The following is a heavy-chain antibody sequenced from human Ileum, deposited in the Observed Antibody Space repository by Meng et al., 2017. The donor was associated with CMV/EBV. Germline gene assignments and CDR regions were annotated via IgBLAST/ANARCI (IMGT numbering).Heavy chain of an antibody. D-gene: IGHD3-22*01. CDR1: FTCYY. V-gene: IGHV1-2*02. Sequence: FTCYYMHWVRQAPGQGLEWMGWINPNSGGTNYAQKFQGRVTMTRDTSISTAYMELSRLRSDDTAVYYCARGGMIVVVIPPGDWFDPWGQGTLVTVSS. CDR2: INPNSGGT. CDR3: ARGGMIVVVIPPGDWFDP. J-gene: IGHJ5*02.